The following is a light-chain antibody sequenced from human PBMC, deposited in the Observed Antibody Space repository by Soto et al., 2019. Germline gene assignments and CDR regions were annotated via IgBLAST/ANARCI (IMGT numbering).Light chain of an antibody. J-gene: IGKJ1*01. CDR3: QQYNSYWT. CDR1: QSISSW. CDR2: DAS. V-gene: IGKV1-5*01. Sequence: DIQVTQSPSTLSASVGDRVTIPCRASQSISSWLAWYQQKPGKAPKLLIYDASSLESGVPSRFSGSGSGTKFTLTISSLQPDDFATYYCQQYNSYWTFGQGTKVDI.